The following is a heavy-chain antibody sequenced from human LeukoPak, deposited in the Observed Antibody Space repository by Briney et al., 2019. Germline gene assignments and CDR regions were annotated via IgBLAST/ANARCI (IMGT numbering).Heavy chain of an antibody. CDR3: ASHLPYYYDSSGYRPSDAFDI. CDR1: GGSISSYY. CDR2: IYTSGST. Sequence: WETLSLTCTVSGGSISSYYWSWIRQPAGKGLEWIGRIYTSGSTNYNPSLKSRVTMSVDTSKNQFSLKLSSVTAADTAVYYCASHLPYYYDSSGYRPSDAFDIWGQGTMVTVST. D-gene: IGHD3-22*01. J-gene: IGHJ3*02. V-gene: IGHV4-4*07.